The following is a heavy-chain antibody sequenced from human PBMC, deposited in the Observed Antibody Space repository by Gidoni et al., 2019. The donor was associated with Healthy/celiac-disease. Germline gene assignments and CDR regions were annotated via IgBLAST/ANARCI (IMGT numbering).Heavy chain of an antibody. CDR3: ARLLRVAAAGIGLDY. V-gene: IGHV4-34*01. CDR1: GGSFSGYY. CDR2: INHSGST. Sequence: QVQLQQWGAGLLKPSETLSLTCAVYGGSFSGYYWSWIRQPPGKGLEWIGEINHSGSTNYNPSLKSRVTISVDTSKNQFSLKLSSVTAADTAVYYCARLLRVAAAGIGLDYWGQGTLVTVSS. J-gene: IGHJ4*02. D-gene: IGHD6-13*01.